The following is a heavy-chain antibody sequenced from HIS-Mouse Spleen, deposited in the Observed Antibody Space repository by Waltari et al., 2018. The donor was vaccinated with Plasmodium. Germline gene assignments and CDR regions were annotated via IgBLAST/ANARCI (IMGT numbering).Heavy chain of an antibody. CDR2: ISYDGSNK. J-gene: IGHJ4*02. Sequence: QVQLVESGGGVVQPGRSLGLSFPASGFPFSSYGRHWVRQAPGKGLEWVAVISYDGSNKYYADSVKGRFTISRDNSKNTLYLQMNSLRAEDTAVYYCATSGLTGGTYYFDYWGQGTLVTVSS. CDR3: ATSGLTGGTYYFDY. V-gene: IGHV3-30*03. CDR1: GFPFSSYG. D-gene: IGHD7-27*01.